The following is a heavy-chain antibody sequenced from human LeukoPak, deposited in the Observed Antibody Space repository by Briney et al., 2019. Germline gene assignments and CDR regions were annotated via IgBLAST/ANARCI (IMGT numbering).Heavy chain of an antibody. CDR2: INQDGSDE. D-gene: IGHD3-22*01. J-gene: IGHJ5*02. Sequence: GGSLRLSCAASGFTFSRYWMSWVRQAPGKGLEWVATINQDGSDEYYVDSVKGRFTISRDNAKNSLYLQIDGLRAEDTAVYHCARKLYYYDTSPARWFDPWGQGTLVTVSS. CDR3: ARKLYYYDTSPARWFDP. CDR1: GFTFSRYW. V-gene: IGHV3-7*01.